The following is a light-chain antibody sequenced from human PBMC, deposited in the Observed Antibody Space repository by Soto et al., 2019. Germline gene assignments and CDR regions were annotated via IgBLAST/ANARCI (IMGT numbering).Light chain of an antibody. CDR1: SSDVGSYNL. CDR2: EVS. CDR3: YFKV. J-gene: IGLJ2*01. Sequence: QSALTQPASVSGSPGQSITISCTGTSSDVGSYNLVSWYQQHPGKAPKLMIYEVSKRPSGVSNRFSGSKSGNTASLTISGLQAEDEAYYYCYFKVFGGGTKLTVL. V-gene: IGLV2-23*02.